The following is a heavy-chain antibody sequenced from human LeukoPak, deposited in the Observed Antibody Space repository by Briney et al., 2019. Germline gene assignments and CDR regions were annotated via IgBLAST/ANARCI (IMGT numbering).Heavy chain of an antibody. J-gene: IGHJ4*02. CDR3: AREAHYTPIFFDY. CDR2: ISYDGSNK. CDR1: GFTFSSYA. Sequence: GGSLRLSCAASGFTFSSYAMHWVRQAPGKGLEWVAVISYDGSNKYYADSVKGRFTISRDNSKNTLYLQMNSLRAEDTAVYYCAREAHYTPIFFDYWGQGTLVTVSS. D-gene: IGHD3-3*01. V-gene: IGHV3-30*04.